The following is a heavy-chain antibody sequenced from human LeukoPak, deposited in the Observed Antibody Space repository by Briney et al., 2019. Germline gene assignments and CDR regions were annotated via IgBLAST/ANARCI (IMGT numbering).Heavy chain of an antibody. CDR1: GYTFTSYD. V-gene: IGHV1-8*01. CDR2: MNPNSGNT. J-gene: IGHJ1*01. D-gene: IGHD6-13*01. Sequence: ASVKVSCKASGYTFTSYDINWVRQATGQGLEWVGWMNPNSGNTGYAQKFQGRVTMTRNTSISTAYMELSSLRSDDTAVYHCARDKAAAAEYFQHWGQGTLVTVSS. CDR3: ARDKAAAAEYFQH.